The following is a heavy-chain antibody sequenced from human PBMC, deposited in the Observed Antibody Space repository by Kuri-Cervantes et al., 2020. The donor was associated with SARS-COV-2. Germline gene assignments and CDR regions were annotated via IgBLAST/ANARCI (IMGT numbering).Heavy chain of an antibody. J-gene: IGHJ3*02. Sequence: GGSLRLSCAASGFTFNTYAMHWVRQAPGKGLEWVAVIPYDVSKKYYADSVKGRFTISRDNSKNTLYLQMNNLRAEDTAVYYCARDERRYYDNSGHGAFDIWGQGTMVTVSS. CDR3: ARDERRYYDNSGHGAFDI. V-gene: IGHV3-30-3*01. CDR1: GFTFNTYA. D-gene: IGHD3-22*01. CDR2: IPYDVSKK.